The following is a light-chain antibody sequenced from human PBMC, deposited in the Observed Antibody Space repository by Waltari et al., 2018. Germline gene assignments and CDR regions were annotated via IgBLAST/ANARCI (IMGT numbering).Light chain of an antibody. CDR3: AAWDATLRSVV. Sequence: QSVLTQPPAASATPGPRVTISCSGSNSNIGNTFVSWYQKLPGAAPRLLIYKSDQRPSGVPDRFAGSKSGASASLAIGGLRSDDEGDYYCAAWDATLRSVVFGGGTKLTVL. CDR1: NSNIGNTF. J-gene: IGLJ2*01. V-gene: IGLV1-47*01. CDR2: KSD.